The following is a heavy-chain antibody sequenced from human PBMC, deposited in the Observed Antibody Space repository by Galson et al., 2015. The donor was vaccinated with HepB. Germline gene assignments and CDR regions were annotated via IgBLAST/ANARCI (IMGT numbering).Heavy chain of an antibody. V-gene: IGHV3-7*03. Sequence: SLRLSCAASGFSFSTYWMTWVRQAPGKGLEWVANIKQDGSQKYYVDSVEGRFTISRDNAKDSLYLQMNSLRAEDTAIYYCARDFNTWSPWLGAFGVWGQGTMVSVSS. CDR1: GFSFSTYW. J-gene: IGHJ3*01. CDR2: IKQDGSQK. CDR3: ARDFNTWSPWLGAFGV. D-gene: IGHD3-9*01.